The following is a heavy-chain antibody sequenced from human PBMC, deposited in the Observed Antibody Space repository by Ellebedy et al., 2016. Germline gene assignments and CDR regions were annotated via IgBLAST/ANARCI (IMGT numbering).Heavy chain of an antibody. CDR3: AKDPPMGLCSSTSCGTH. V-gene: IGHV3-53*01. CDR1: GFTVSSNF. D-gene: IGHD2-2*01. J-gene: IGHJ4*02. CDR2: IYSGGST. Sequence: GGSLRLXXAASGFTVSSNFMTWVRQAPGKGLEWVSVIYSGGSTYYADSVKGRLTISRDNSKNTLDLQMNSLRAEDTAMYYCAKDPPMGLCSSTSCGTHWGQGTLVTVSS.